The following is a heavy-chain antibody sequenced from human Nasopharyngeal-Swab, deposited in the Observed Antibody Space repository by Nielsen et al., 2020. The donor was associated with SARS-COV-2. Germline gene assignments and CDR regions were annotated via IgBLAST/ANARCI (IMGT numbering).Heavy chain of an antibody. CDR3: ARLDYDILTGYGDLYYLDY. J-gene: IGHJ4*02. D-gene: IGHD3-9*01. Sequence: VRQMPGKGLEWIGSIYYSGSTYYNPSLKSRVTISVDTSKNQFSLKLSSVTAADTAVYYCARLDYDILTGYGDLYYLDYWGQGTLVTVSS. CDR2: IYYSGST. V-gene: IGHV4-39*01.